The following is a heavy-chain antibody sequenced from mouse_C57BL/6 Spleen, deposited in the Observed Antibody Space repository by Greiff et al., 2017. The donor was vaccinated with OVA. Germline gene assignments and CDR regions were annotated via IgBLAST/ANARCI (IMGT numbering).Heavy chain of an antibody. CDR3: ASGRYFDV. CDR1: GFTFSSYA. Sequence: EVMLVESGGGLVKPGGSLKLSCAASGFTFSSYAMSWVRQTPEKRLEWVATISDGGSYTYYPDNVKGRFTISRDNAKNNLYLQMSHLKSEDTAMYYCASGRYFDVWGTGTTVTVSS. J-gene: IGHJ1*03. CDR2: ISDGGSYT. V-gene: IGHV5-4*03.